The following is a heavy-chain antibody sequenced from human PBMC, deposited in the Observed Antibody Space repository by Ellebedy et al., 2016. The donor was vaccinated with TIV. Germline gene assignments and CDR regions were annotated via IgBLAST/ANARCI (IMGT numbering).Heavy chain of an antibody. Sequence: GKSLKISCAASQSTASSNYMTWVRQAPGKGLEWVSTIYSGGSTYYADSVQGRFTISRDNSKNTLYLQMKSLRAEDTAVYYCARDHESGWYPLAFFDFWGQGTLVTVSS. J-gene: IGHJ4*02. CDR3: ARDHESGWYPLAFFDF. V-gene: IGHV3-53*01. D-gene: IGHD6-19*01. CDR1: QSTASSNY. CDR2: IYSGGST.